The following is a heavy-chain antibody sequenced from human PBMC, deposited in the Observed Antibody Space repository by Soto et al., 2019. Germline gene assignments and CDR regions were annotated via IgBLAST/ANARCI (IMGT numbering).Heavy chain of an antibody. CDR1: GFTFNTYG. V-gene: IGHV3-33*01. CDR2: IWFDSSTI. J-gene: IGHJ6*02. CDR3: ARDLTRSIVLMVPPGV. D-gene: IGHD2-8*01. Sequence: PGGSLRLSCTASGFTFNTYGMHWVRQAPGKGLEWVAMIWFDSSTIYYADSVKGRFTISRDNAKNSLYLQTNSLRAEDTAVYYCARDLTRSIVLMVPPGVWGQGTTVTVSS.